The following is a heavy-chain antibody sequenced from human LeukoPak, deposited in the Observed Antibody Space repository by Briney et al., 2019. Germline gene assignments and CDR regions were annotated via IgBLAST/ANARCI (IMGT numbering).Heavy chain of an antibody. Sequence: GGSLRLSCAASGFTFSSYWMSWVRQAPGKGLEWVANIKQDGSEKYYVDSVKGRFTISRDNAKNSLYLQMNSLRAGDTAVYYCASWSPHDAFDIWGQGTMVTVSS. V-gene: IGHV3-7*01. CDR3: ASWSPHDAFDI. CDR2: IKQDGSEK. CDR1: GFTFSSYW. J-gene: IGHJ3*02. D-gene: IGHD3-3*01.